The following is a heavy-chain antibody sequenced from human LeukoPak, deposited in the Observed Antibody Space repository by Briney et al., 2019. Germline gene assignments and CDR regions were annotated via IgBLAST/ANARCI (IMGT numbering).Heavy chain of an antibody. D-gene: IGHD6-13*01. CDR2: IKSKTDGGTT. J-gene: IGHJ4*02. Sequence: KAGGSLRLSCAASGFSFNYAWMSWVRQAPGKGLEWVGRIKSKTDGGTTDYAAPVKGRFTISRDDSRKTLYLQMNSLKSEDTAVYCTTGEVAASGYWGQGTLVTVSS. CDR3: TTGEVAASGY. V-gene: IGHV3-15*01. CDR1: GFSFNYAW.